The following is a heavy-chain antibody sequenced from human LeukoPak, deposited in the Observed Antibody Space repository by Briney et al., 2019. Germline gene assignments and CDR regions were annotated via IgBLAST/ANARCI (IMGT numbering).Heavy chain of an antibody. D-gene: IGHD2-2*01. CDR3: AKDRAAGYCSSTSCYAYYFDY. Sequence: GGSLRLSCAASGFTFSSYAMSWVRQAPGKGLEWVAFIRYDGSNKYYADSVKGRFIISRDNSKNTLYLQMNSLRAEDTAVYYCAKDRAAGYCSSTSCYAYYFDYWGQGTLVTVSS. CDR2: IRYDGSNK. J-gene: IGHJ4*02. V-gene: IGHV3-30*02. CDR1: GFTFSSYA.